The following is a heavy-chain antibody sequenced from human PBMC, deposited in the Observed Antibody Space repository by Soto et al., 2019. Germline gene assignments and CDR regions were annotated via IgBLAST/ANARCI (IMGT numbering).Heavy chain of an antibody. Sequence: SETVSLTCAFSGSSITNYYYSWFRQPTGKGLEWIGYIFHTGTTSYNPSLKSRVTLSVDTSQSQFSLKLNSVTAADTAVYYCTTEAYDNSGSLAFDIWGPGTLVTVSS. CDR1: GSSITNYY. J-gene: IGHJ3*02. CDR2: IFHTGTT. V-gene: IGHV4-59*08. CDR3: TTEAYDNSGSLAFDI. D-gene: IGHD3-22*01.